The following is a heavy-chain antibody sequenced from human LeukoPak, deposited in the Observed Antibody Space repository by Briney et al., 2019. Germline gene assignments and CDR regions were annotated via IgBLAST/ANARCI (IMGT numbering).Heavy chain of an antibody. CDR3: ARVGSHSGSLSLIRRNYKYYYYMDV. J-gene: IGHJ6*03. CDR2: INSDGSST. D-gene: IGHD3-10*01. V-gene: IGHV3-74*01. Sequence: PGGSLRLSCAASGFTFSSYWMHWVRQAPGKGLVWVSRINSDGSSTSYADSVKGRFTISRDNAKNTLYLQMNSLRAEDTAVYYCARVGSHSGSLSLIRRNYKYYYYMDVWGKGTTVTISS. CDR1: GFTFSSYW.